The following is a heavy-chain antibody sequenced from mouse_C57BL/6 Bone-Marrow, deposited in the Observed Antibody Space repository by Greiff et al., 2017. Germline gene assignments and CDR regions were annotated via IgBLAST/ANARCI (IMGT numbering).Heavy chain of an antibody. Sequence: EVKVVESGGGLVKPGGSLKLSCAASGFTFSSYTMSWVRQTPEKRLEWVATISGGGGNPYYPDSVKGRFTISRDNAKNTLYLQMSSLRSEDTALYYCARRRSTGGYAMDYWGQGTSVTVSS. CDR3: ARRRSTGGYAMDY. CDR2: ISGGGGNP. J-gene: IGHJ4*01. D-gene: IGHD1-1*01. CDR1: GFTFSSYT. V-gene: IGHV5-9*01.